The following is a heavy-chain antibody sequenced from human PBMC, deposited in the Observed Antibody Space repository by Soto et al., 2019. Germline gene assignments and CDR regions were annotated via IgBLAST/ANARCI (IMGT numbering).Heavy chain of an antibody. CDR1: GGTFSSSA. CDR2: IIPIFRAA. V-gene: IGHV1-69*12. CDR3: ARGAWGLSELHNYCDGMDV. D-gene: IGHD7-27*01. J-gene: IGHJ6*02. Sequence: QVQLVQSGAEVKKPGSSVKVSCKASGGTFSSSAISWVRQAPGQGLEWMGGIIPIFRAADYAQRFQGRVTMTADESTSTAYMELSSLRSEDTAVYFWARGAWGLSELHNYCDGMDVWGQGTTVTVSS.